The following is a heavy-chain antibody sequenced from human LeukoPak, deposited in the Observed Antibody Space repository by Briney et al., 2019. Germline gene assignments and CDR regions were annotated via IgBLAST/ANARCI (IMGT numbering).Heavy chain of an antibody. CDR1: GFTFSTYW. CDR3: SREGSDYTFDY. V-gene: IGHV3-30-3*01. J-gene: IGHJ4*02. Sequence: GGSLRLSCSASGFTFSTYWMSWVRQAPGKGLEWVAVISYDGSNKYYADSVKGRFTISRDNSKNTLYLQMNSLRAEDTAVYYCSREGSDYTFDYWGQGTLVTVSS. CDR2: ISYDGSNK. D-gene: IGHD3-10*01.